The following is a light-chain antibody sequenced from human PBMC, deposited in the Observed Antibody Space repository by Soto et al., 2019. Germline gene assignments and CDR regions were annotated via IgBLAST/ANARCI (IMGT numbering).Light chain of an antibody. CDR1: QRLEYSDGRTY. CDR2: KVS. J-gene: IGKJ2*01. V-gene: IGKV2-30*01. Sequence: DVVMTQSPLSLPVTLGQPASISCRSSQRLEYSDGRTYLNWFHQRPGQPPRRLIYKVSNRDSGVPDRFSGSGSGTDFTLRISRVEAEDVGVYYCMQAAQWPFTFGQGTKLEI. CDR3: MQAAQWPFT.